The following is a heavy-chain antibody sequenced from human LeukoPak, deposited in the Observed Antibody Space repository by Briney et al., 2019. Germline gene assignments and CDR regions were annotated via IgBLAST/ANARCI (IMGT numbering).Heavy chain of an antibody. CDR1: GFTFSSYS. V-gene: IGHV3-21*01. CDR3: ARDPGGYDYYGSGSYMDV. D-gene: IGHD3-10*01. J-gene: IGHJ6*02. CDR2: ISSSSSYI. Sequence: GGSLRLSCAASGFTFSSYSMNWVRQAPGKGLEWVSSISSSSSYIYYADSVKGRFTISRDNARNSLYLQMNSLRAEDTAVYYCARDPGGYDYYGSGSYMDVWGQGTTVTVSS.